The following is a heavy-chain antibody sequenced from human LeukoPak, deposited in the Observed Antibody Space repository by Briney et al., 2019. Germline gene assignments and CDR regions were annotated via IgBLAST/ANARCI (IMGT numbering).Heavy chain of an antibody. J-gene: IGHJ4*02. Sequence: ASVKVSCKVSGYTLTELSMHWVRQAPGKGLEWMGGFDPEDGETIYAQKFQGRVTMTEDTSTDTAYMELSSLRSDDTAVYYCARDRGEPSWSVLRYFDWLPFDYWGQGTLVTVSS. D-gene: IGHD3-9*01. CDR1: GYTLTELS. CDR2: FDPEDGET. V-gene: IGHV1-24*01. CDR3: ARDRGEPSWSVLRYFDWLPFDY.